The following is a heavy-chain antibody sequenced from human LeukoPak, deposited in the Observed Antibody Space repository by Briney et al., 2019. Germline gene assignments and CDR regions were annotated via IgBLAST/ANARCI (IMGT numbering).Heavy chain of an antibody. CDR2: IYHSGST. D-gene: IGHD4-17*01. Sequence: SETLSHTCAVSGGSISSGGYSWSWIRQPRGKGLEWIGYIYHSGSTYYNPSLKSRVTISVDRSKNQFSLKLSSVTAADTAVYYCARAPYGDYPLFDYWGQGTLVTVSS. V-gene: IGHV4-30-2*01. CDR3: ARAPYGDYPLFDY. CDR1: GGSISSGGYS. J-gene: IGHJ4*02.